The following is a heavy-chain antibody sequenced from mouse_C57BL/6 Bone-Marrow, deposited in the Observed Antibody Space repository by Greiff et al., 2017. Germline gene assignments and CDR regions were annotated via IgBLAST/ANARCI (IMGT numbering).Heavy chain of an antibody. V-gene: IGHV1-69*01. CDR1: GYTFTSYW. J-gene: IGHJ4*01. Sequence: QVQLKQPGAELVMPGASVKLSCKASGYTFTSYWMHWVKQRPGQGLEWIGEIDPSDSYTNYNQKFKGKSTLTVDKSSSTAYMQLSSLTSEDSAVYYCAREEGYAMDYWGQGTSVTVSS. CDR2: IDPSDSYT. CDR3: AREEGYAMDY.